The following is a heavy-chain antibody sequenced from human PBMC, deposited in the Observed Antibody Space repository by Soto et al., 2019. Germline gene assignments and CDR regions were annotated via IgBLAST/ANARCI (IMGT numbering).Heavy chain of an antibody. V-gene: IGHV4-34*01. CDR1: GGSFSGHY. J-gene: IGHJ3*02. CDR2: INYSGST. D-gene: IGHD5-12*01. Sequence: SETLSLTCAVYGGSFSGHYLSWIRQPPGKGLEWIGEINYSGSTNYNPSLKSRVTISVDTSKNRLSLKLNSVTAADTAVYYCARGKYSGFHAFDIWGQGALVTVSS. CDR3: ARGKYSGFHAFDI.